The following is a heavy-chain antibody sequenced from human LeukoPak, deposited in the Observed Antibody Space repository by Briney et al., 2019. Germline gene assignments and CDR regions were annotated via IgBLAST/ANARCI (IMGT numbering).Heavy chain of an antibody. CDR1: GFTFSSYS. J-gene: IGHJ4*02. CDR3: ARGVAGDIDY. Sequence: GGSLRLSCAASGFTFSSYSMNWVRQAPGKGLEWVSSISSSSSYIYYADSVRGRFTISRDNAKNSLYLQMNSLRAEDTAVYYCARGVAGDIDYWGQGTLVTVSS. D-gene: IGHD6-19*01. V-gene: IGHV3-21*01. CDR2: ISSSSSYI.